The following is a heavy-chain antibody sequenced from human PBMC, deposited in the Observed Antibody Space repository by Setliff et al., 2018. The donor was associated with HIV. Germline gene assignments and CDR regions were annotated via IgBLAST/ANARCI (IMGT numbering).Heavy chain of an antibody. CDR2: LFHIGSA. D-gene: IGHD5-18*01. J-gene: IGHJ4*02. CDR3: ARERSRGYTDPPRFDY. CDR1: GYSISSTYY. Sequence: PSETLSLTCTVSGYSISSTYYWGWIRQPPGKGLEWIGTLFHIGSAYYNPSLKSRVTISVDTSKNQFSLRLTSVTAADTAVYYCARERSRGYTDPPRFDYWGQGRLVTVSS. V-gene: IGHV4-38-2*02.